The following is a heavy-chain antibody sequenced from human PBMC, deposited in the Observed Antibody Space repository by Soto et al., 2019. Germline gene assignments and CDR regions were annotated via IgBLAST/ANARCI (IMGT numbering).Heavy chain of an antibody. V-gene: IGHV4-39*01. J-gene: IGHJ6*04. CDR1: GCSISSSSYY. Sequence: SESLTLTCTVSGCSISSSSYYWGWIRQRPGKGLEWIGSIYYSGSTYYNPSLKSRVIIAGETSKNQFSLKLSSVTAADTAVYYCAVQHEYYYYGMDVWGKGTTVT. CDR3: AVQHEYYYYGMDV. CDR2: IYYSGST.